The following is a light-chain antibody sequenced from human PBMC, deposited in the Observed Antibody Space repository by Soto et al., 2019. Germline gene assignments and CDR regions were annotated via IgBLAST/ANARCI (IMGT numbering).Light chain of an antibody. Sequence: QAVVTQPASVSGSPGQSIAISCTGTTSDVGSYNLVSCYQQHPGKAPKLMIYEGTKRPSGVSNRFSGSKSGNTASLTSSGLQTEDEADYYCCSYAGSGSWVFGGGTKVTVL. J-gene: IGLJ3*02. CDR1: TSDVGSYNL. CDR2: EGT. CDR3: CSYAGSGSWV. V-gene: IGLV2-23*01.